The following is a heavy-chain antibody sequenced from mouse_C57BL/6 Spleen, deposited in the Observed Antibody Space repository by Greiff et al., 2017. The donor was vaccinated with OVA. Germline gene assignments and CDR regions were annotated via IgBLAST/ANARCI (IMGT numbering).Heavy chain of an antibody. CDR2: IYPGSGST. D-gene: IGHD1-1*01. Sequence: QVQLQQPGAELVKPGASVKMSCKASGYTFTSYWITWVKQRPGQGLEWIGDIYPGSGSTNYNEKFKSKATLTVDTSSSTAYMQLSSLTSADSAVYYCARGGNYYGGSYDDYWGQGTTRTVSS. V-gene: IGHV1-55*01. CDR3: ARGGNYYGGSYDDY. CDR1: GYTFTSYW. J-gene: IGHJ2*01.